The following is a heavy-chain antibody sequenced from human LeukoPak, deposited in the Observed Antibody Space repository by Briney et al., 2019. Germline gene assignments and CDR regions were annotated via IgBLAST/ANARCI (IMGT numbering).Heavy chain of an antibody. V-gene: IGHV1-2*02. CDR2: INPNSGGT. CDR1: GYTFTGYY. CDR3: ATSVNGTFWFDP. J-gene: IGHJ5*02. D-gene: IGHD6-19*01. Sequence: GASVKVSCKASGYTFTGYYIHWVRQAPGQGLEWMGWINPNSGGTNYAQKFQGRVTMTRDTSISTAYMELSRLRSDDTAVYYCATSVNGTFWFDPWGQGTLVTVSS.